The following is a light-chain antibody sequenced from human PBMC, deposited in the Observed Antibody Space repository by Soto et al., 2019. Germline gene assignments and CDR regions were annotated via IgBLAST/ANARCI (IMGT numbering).Light chain of an antibody. CDR1: SSNVGGNP. CDR2: TNT. CDR3: ASWDDSLNGPV. Sequence: QSVLTQPPSASGTPGQRVTTSCCGSSSNVGGNPVNWYQHVPTTAPKLLIYTNTQRPSGVPDRFSGSKSGTSASLAISGLQSEDEADYYCASWDDSLNGPVFGTGTKVTVL. J-gene: IGLJ1*01. V-gene: IGLV1-44*01.